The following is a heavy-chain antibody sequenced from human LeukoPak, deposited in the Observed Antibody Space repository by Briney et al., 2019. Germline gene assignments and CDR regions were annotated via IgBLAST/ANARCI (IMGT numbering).Heavy chain of an antibody. CDR1: GYTFTGYY. J-gene: IGHJ5*02. CDR2: INPNSGGT. D-gene: IGHD6-19*01. CDR3: ARASVAGEFDP. V-gene: IGHV1-2*04. Sequence: AASVKVSCKASGYTFTGYYMHWVRQAPGQGLEWMGWINPNSGGTNYAQKFQGWVTMTRDTSISTAYMELSRLRSDDTAVYYCARASVAGEFDPWGQGTLVTVSS.